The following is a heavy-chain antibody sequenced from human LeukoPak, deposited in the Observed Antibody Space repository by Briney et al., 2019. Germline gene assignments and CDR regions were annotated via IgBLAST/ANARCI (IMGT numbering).Heavy chain of an antibody. CDR2: IGTAGDT. CDR1: GFTFSSYD. J-gene: IGHJ3*02. D-gene: IGHD6-19*01. CDR3: ARALGTAVAGNRENAFDI. V-gene: IGHV3-13*01. Sequence: GGPLRLSCAASGFTFSSYDMHWVRQATGKGLEWVSAIGTAGDTYYPGSVKGRFTISRENAKNSVYLQMNSLRAGDTAVYYCARALGTAVAGNRENAFDIWGQGTMVTVSS.